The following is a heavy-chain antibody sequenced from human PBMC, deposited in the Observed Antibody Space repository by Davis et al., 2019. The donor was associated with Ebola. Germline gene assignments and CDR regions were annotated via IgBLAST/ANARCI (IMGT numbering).Heavy chain of an antibody. J-gene: IGHJ5*02. CDR3: ARVVAATSGWFDP. CDR2: IYYSGST. V-gene: IGHV4-59*01. CDR1: GGSISSYY. Sequence: SETLSLTCTVSGGSISSYYWSWIRQLPGKGLEWIGYIYYSGSTNYNPSLKSRVTISVDTSKNQFSLKLSSVTAADPAVYYCARVVAATSGWFDPWGQGTLVTVSS. D-gene: IGHD2-15*01.